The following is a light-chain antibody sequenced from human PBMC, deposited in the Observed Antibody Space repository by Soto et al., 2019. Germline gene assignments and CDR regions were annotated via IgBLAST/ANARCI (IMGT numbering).Light chain of an antibody. Sequence: EIVLTQSPATLSLSPGERATLSCRASQSVSSYLAWYQQKPGQAPRLLIYDASNRATGIPARFSGSGSGTDFPLTISSLEPEDFAVYYCQQRSNWPPSPTFGGGTKVEIK. CDR3: QQRSNWPPSPT. CDR2: DAS. V-gene: IGKV3-11*01. J-gene: IGKJ4*01. CDR1: QSVSSY.